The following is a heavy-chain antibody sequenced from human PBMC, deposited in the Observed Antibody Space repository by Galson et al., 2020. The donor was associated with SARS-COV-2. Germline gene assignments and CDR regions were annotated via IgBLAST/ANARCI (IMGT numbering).Heavy chain of an antibody. CDR2: ISYDGSNK. Sequence: GGSLRLSCAASGFTFSSYAMHWVRQAPGKGLEWVAVISYDGSNKHYADSVKGRFTLSRDNSKNTLYLRMNSLRAEDTAVYYCARYERHYYYYYGMDVWGQGTTVTVSS. V-gene: IGHV3-30*04. D-gene: IGHD3-3*01. CDR1: GFTFSSYA. CDR3: ARYERHYYYYYGMDV. J-gene: IGHJ6*02.